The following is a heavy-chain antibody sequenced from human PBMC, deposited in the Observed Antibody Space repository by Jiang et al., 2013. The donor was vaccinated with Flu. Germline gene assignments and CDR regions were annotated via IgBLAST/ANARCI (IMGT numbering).Heavy chain of an antibody. CDR3: AKGHTIAVAAPYYLDY. CDR1: GFTFSSYA. V-gene: IGHV3-23*01. D-gene: IGHD6-19*01. CDR2: ISGSGGST. Sequence: GLVQPGGSLRLSCAASGFTFSSYAMRWVRQAPGKGLEWVSGISGSGGSTSYADSVKGRFTISRDNSKNTLYLQMNSLRVEDTAGYYCAKGHTIAVAAPYYLDYWGQGTLVTVSS. J-gene: IGHJ4*02.